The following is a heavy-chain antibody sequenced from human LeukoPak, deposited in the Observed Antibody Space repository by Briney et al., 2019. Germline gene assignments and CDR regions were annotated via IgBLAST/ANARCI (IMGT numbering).Heavy chain of an antibody. CDR3: ARDRAFRGSSYFDY. D-gene: IGHD6-6*01. Sequence: SETLSLTCTVSGGSISSYYWSWIRQPAGKGLEWIGRIYTSGSTNYNPSLKSRVTMSVDTSKNQFSLKLSSVTAADTAVYYCARDRAFRGSSYFDYWGQGTLVTVSS. V-gene: IGHV4-4*07. CDR2: IYTSGST. J-gene: IGHJ4*02. CDR1: GGSISSYY.